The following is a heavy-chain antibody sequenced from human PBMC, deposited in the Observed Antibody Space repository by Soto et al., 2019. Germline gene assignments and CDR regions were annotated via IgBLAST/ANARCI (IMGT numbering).Heavy chain of an antibody. J-gene: IGHJ6*02. Sequence: QVQLVQSGAEVKKPGASVKVSCKASGYTFTSYGISWVRQAPGQGLEWMGWISAYNGNTNYAQKLQGRVTMTTDTSTSTAYMELRSLRSDDTAVYYCASSITMVRGVITDYYYYYGMDVWGQGTTATVSS. V-gene: IGHV1-18*01. CDR1: GYTFTSYG. CDR2: ISAYNGNT. CDR3: ASSITMVRGVITDYYYYYGMDV. D-gene: IGHD3-10*01.